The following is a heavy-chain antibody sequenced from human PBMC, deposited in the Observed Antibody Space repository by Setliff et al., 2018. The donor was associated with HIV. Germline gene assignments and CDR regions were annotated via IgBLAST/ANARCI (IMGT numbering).Heavy chain of an antibody. CDR2: ISRSSTTM. CDR3: ARYKWNNWIFGWFDP. Sequence: PGGSLRLSCAASGFTFSDYSMNWVRQAPGKGLEWVSYISRSSTTMYYADSVKGRFTISRDNAKNSLFLQMNGLRAEDTAVYYCARYKWNNWIFGWFDPWGQGTQVTVSS. D-gene: IGHD1-20*01. CDR1: GFTFSDYS. V-gene: IGHV3-48*01. J-gene: IGHJ5*02.